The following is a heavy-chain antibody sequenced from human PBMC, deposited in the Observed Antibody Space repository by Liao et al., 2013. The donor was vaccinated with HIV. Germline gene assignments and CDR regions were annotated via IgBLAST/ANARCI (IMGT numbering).Heavy chain of an antibody. CDR2: ISYSGDT. CDR1: GGSVSSGSFY. V-gene: IGHV4-39*07. CDR3: ARVVYTYGRYSYYYYMDV. J-gene: IGHJ6*03. D-gene: IGHD5-18*01. Sequence: QLQLQQSGPGLVKPSETLSLTCTVSGGSVSSGSFYWGWIRQPPGKGLEWIGTISYSGDTYYNPSLRSRFSVSLDTSKNQFSLRLTSVAAADTAVYYCARVVYTYGRYSYYYYMDVWGKGTTVTVSS.